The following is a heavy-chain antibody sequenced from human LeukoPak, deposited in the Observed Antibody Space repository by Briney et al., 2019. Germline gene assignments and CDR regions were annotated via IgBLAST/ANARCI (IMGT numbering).Heavy chain of an antibody. J-gene: IGHJ4*02. V-gene: IGHV3-66*01. CDR2: IYSGGST. CDR3: ARDLTDSYDSSGYYGY. CDR1: GFTVSSNY. Sequence: PGGSLRLSCAASGFTVSSNYMSWVRQAPGKGLEWVSVIYSGGSTCYADSVKGRFTISRDNSKNTLYLQMNSLRAEDTAVYYCARDLTDSYDSSGYYGYWGQGTLVTVSS. D-gene: IGHD3-22*01.